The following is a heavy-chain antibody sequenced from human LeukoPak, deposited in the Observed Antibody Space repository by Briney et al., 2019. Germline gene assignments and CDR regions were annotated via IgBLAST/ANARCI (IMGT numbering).Heavy chain of an antibody. Sequence: GGSLRLSCAASGFTFDTYAMHWVRQTPGKGLEWVAVISNDGRHSYVADSVRGRFTISRDNSKNTLYLQMNSLRAEDTAVYYCATGGFLEWLLLVYWGQGTLVTVSS. CDR3: ATGGFLEWLLLVY. CDR1: GFTFDTYA. J-gene: IGHJ4*02. V-gene: IGHV3-30*03. D-gene: IGHD3-3*01. CDR2: ISNDGRHS.